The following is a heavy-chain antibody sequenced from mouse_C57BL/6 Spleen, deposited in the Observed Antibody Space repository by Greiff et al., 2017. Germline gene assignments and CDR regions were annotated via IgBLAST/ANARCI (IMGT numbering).Heavy chain of an antibody. D-gene: IGHD2-1*01. CDR2: INPNNGGT. CDR1: GYTFTDYN. J-gene: IGHJ4*01. V-gene: IGHV1-18*01. CDR3: ARLGGNCDAMDY. Sequence: VVEPGASVKIPCKASGYTFTDYNMDWVKQSHGKSLEWIGDINPNNGGTIYNQKFKGKATLTVDKSSSTAYMERRSLTSEDTAVYYFARLGGNCDAMDYWGQGTSVTVSS.